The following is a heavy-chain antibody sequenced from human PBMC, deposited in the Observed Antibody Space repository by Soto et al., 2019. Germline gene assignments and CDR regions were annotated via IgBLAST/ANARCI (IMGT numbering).Heavy chain of an antibody. CDR1: GGSVSSGSYY. D-gene: IGHD3-3*01. CDR3: ARDHGSPYYDFWSGHTSYYYGMDV. Sequence: SSETLSLTCTVSGGSVSSGSYYWSWIRQPPGKGLEWIGYIYYSGSTNYNPSLKSRVTISVDTSKNQFSLKLSSVTAADTAVYYCARDHGSPYYDFWSGHTSYYYGMDVWGQGTTVTVSS. J-gene: IGHJ6*02. V-gene: IGHV4-61*01. CDR2: IYYSGST.